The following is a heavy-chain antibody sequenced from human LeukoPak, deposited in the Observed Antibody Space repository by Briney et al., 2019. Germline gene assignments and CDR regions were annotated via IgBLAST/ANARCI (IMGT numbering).Heavy chain of an antibody. D-gene: IGHD3-16*01. CDR2: VRSKSDAGTM. J-gene: IGHJ6*04. V-gene: IGHV3-15*01. CDR1: GFTFDIYA. Sequence: GGSLRLSCAASGFTFDIYAMSWARQAPGKGLEWVGRVRSKSDAGTMDYAAHVEGRFTISRDDSKNMVYLDMNSLKTEDTAVYYCGGRRVWGNGTVVTVSS. CDR3: GGRRV.